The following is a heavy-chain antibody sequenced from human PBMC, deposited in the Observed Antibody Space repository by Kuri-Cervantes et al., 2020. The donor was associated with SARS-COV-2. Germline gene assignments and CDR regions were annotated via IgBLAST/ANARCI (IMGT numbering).Heavy chain of an antibody. J-gene: IGHJ3*01. Sequence: GGSLRLSCAASGFTFSTYSMNWVRQAPGKGLEWVSSISSSSSYIYYADSVKGRFTISRDNAKNSLSLQMNSLRAEDTAVYYCARCYYDSSGYYWGAFDVWGQGTMVTVSS. CDR1: GFTFSTYS. V-gene: IGHV3-21*04. CDR2: ISSSSSYI. CDR3: ARCYYDSSGYYWGAFDV. D-gene: IGHD3-22*01.